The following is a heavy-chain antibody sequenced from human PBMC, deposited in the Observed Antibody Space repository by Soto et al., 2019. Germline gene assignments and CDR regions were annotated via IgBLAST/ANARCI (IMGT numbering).Heavy chain of an antibody. CDR1: GGTFSSYA. D-gene: IGHD5-12*01. Sequence: QVQLVQSGTEVRKPGSSVKVSCKASGGTFSSYAITWVRQAPGQGLEWMGGIIPIFGTANYAQKFQGKVTITADESTSTAYMELSSLKSEDTAVYYCARGSVGGYSSGDWGQGTLVTVSS. J-gene: IGHJ4*02. V-gene: IGHV1-69*12. CDR2: IIPIFGTA. CDR3: ARGSVGGYSSGD.